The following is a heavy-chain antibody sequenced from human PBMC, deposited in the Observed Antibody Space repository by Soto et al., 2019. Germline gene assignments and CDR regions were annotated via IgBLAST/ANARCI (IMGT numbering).Heavy chain of an antibody. CDR2: ISGSGAST. Sequence: PGGSLRLSCAASGFTFSSYIMNWVRQSPGKGLEWVSTISGSGASTYYADSVKGRFTISRDNSKNTLYLQMNSLRAEDTAVYYCAKPAGYCSTTSCPGYYAMDVWGQGTTVTVSS. J-gene: IGHJ6*02. D-gene: IGHD2-2*03. CDR3: AKPAGYCSTTSCPGYYAMDV. CDR1: GFTFSSYI. V-gene: IGHV3-23*01.